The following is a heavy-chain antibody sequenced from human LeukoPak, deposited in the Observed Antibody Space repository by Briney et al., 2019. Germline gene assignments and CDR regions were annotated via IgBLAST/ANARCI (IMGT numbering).Heavy chain of an antibody. D-gene: IGHD6-13*01. CDR3: ARVSRTTGYSSSWYRSYLERSSFDY. CDR1: GGSFSGYY. J-gene: IGHJ4*02. Sequence: SETLSLTCAVYGGSFSGYYWSWIRQPPGKGLEWIGEINHSGSTNYNSSLKSRVTISVDTSKNQFSLKLSSVTAADTAVYYCARVSRTTGYSSSWYRSYLERSSFDYRGQGTLVTVSS. CDR2: INHSGST. V-gene: IGHV4-34*01.